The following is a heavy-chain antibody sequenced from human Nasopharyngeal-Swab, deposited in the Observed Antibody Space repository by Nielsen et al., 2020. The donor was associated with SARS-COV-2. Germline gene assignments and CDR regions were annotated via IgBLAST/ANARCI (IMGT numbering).Heavy chain of an antibody. CDR3: ARHPFYYGMDV. J-gene: IGHJ6*02. CDR1: GGSISSSSYY. Sequence: SETLSLTCTVSGGSISSSSYYWGWIRQPPGKGLEWIGSIYYSGSTYYNPSLKSRVTISVDTSKNQFSLKLSSVTAADTAAYYCARHPFYYGMDVWGQGTTVTVSS. V-gene: IGHV4-39*01. CDR2: IYYSGST.